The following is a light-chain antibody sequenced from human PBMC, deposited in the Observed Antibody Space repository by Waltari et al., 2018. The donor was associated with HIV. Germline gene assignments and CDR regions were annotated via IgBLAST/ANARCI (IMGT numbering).Light chain of an antibody. V-gene: IGLV7-43*01. CDR1: TGPVTSGSY. CDR3: LLYFSGFRPNWV. Sequence: QTVVTQEPSLTVSPGGTVTLTCSSRTGPVTSGSYANSSQQQPGQPPKALVFATTKTHSWTPDRFSGSLLGGDAVLTVSGVRPEDEADYYCLLYFSGFRPNWVFGGGTRLTVL. CDR2: ATT. J-gene: IGLJ3*02.